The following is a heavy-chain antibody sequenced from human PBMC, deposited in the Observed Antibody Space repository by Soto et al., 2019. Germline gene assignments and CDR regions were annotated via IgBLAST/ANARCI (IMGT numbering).Heavy chain of an antibody. Sequence: SLRLSCAASGFTVSSNYMSWVRQAPGKGLEWVSVIYSGGNTYYADSVKGRFTISRDNSKNTMYLQMNSLRAEDTAVYYCARPADWQHYYYYIDVWGIGTTVTVSS. CDR2: IYSGGNT. V-gene: IGHV3-66*04. J-gene: IGHJ6*03. CDR3: ARPADWQHYYYYIDV. D-gene: IGHD2-21*01. CDR1: GFTVSSNY.